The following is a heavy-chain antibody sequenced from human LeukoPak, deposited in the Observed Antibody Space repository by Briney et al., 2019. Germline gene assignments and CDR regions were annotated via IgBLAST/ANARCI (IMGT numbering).Heavy chain of an antibody. CDR2: IYYSGST. CDR3: ARNLTLVRGGIDY. Sequence: SETLSLTCSVSGGSIDNYHWSWIRQPPGKGLEWIGYIYYSGSTNYNPSLKSRVTISVDTSKNQFSLKLSSVTAADTAVYYCARNLTLVRGGIDYWGQGTLVTVSS. J-gene: IGHJ4*02. CDR1: GGSIDNYH. D-gene: IGHD3-10*01. V-gene: IGHV4-59*01.